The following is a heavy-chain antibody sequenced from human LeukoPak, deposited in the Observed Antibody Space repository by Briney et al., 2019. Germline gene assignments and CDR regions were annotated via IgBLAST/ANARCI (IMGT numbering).Heavy chain of an antibody. CDR2: IYPGDSDT. V-gene: IGHV5-51*01. CDR1: GFSVTTYG. D-gene: IGHD4-17*01. Sequence: GESLKISCKGSGFSVTTYGIDWVRQTPGKGLEWMGIIYPGDSDTRYSPSFQGQVTISADKSISTAYLQWSSLKASDTAMYYCASPVKHDAFDIWGQGTMVTVSS. J-gene: IGHJ3*02. CDR3: ASPVKHDAFDI.